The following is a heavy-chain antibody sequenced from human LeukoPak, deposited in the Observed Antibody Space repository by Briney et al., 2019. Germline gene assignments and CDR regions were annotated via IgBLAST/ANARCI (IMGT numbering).Heavy chain of an antibody. J-gene: IGHJ6*03. D-gene: IGHD4-11*01. CDR2: IRYDGSNK. V-gene: IGHV3-30*02. Sequence: GGSLRLSCAASGFNYSSYTMNWVRQAPGKGLEWVAFIRYDGSNKYYADSVKGRFTISRDNSKNTLYLQMNSLRAEDTAVYYCAKAYSNYYYYYMDVWGKGTTVTVSS. CDR1: GFNYSSYT. CDR3: AKAYSNYYYYYMDV.